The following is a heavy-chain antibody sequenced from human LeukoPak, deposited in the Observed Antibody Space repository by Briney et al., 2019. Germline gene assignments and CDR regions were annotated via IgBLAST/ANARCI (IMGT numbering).Heavy chain of an antibody. D-gene: IGHD3-9*01. J-gene: IGHJ5*02. V-gene: IGHV1-18*01. CDR3: AREWWGYDVLTGDNWFDP. CDR1: GYTFTSYA. CDR2: INTYNGDT. Sequence: ASVKVSCKASGYTFTSYAMNWVRQAPGQGLEWMGWINTYNGDTNYAQKFQGRVTMTTDTSTSTVYIELRSLTSDDTAAYYCAREWWGYDVLTGDNWFDPWGQGTLVTVSS.